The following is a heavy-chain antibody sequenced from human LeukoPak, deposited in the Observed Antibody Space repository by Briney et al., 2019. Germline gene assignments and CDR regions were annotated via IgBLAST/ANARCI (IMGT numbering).Heavy chain of an antibody. D-gene: IGHD4-17*01. CDR1: GLTFTTNA. J-gene: IGHJ4*02. V-gene: IGHV3-23*01. Sequence: PGGTLNSPCEPPGLTFTTNAMTWVAQAPGKGRNWVSAISGSGGSTYYADSVKGRFTISRDNSKNTLYLQMNSLRAEDTAVYYCAKVFYGDYGNYWGQGTLVTVSS. CDR2: ISGSGGST. CDR3: AKVFYGDYGNY.